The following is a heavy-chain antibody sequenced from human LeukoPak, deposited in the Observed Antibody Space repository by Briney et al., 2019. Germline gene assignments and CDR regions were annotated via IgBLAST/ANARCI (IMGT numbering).Heavy chain of an antibody. CDR2: VYPATSDT. J-gene: IGHJ6*02. CDR1: GYSFPNYW. V-gene: IGHV5-51*01. Sequence: GESLKISCKGSGYSFPNYWIGWVRQMPGKGLEWIGIVYPATSDTTYSPSFQGQVTISADKSSKTAYLQWSSLQASDSAIYYCARPLDYYYRMDVWGQGTTVIVSS. CDR3: ARPLDYYYRMDV.